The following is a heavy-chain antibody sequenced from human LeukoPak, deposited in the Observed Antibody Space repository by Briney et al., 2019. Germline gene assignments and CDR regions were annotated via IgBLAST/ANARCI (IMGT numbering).Heavy chain of an antibody. CDR3: ARDPENSSSWFYYYYGMDV. CDR2: IYSDGSSY. J-gene: IGHJ6*02. CDR1: GFTFSSYW. D-gene: IGHD6-13*01. Sequence: GGSLRLSCAASGFTFSSYWMHWVRQAPGKGLVWVSRIYSDGSSYTADSVKGRFTISRDNAKDTLYLQMNSLRVEDTAVYYCARDPENSSSWFYYYYGMDVWGQGTTVTVSS. V-gene: IGHV3-74*03.